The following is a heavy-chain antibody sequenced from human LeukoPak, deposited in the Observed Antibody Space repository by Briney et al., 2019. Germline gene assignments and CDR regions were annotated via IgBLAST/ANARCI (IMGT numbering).Heavy chain of an antibody. V-gene: IGHV1-69*05. Sequence: SVKVSCKASGGTFSSYAISWVRQAPGQGLEWMGGIIPIFGTANYAQKFQGRVTMTRNTSISTAYMELSSLRSEDTAVYYCARDGIGYYWGQGTLVTVSS. CDR2: IIPIFGTA. D-gene: IGHD2-15*01. CDR1: GGTFSSYA. CDR3: ARDGIGYY. J-gene: IGHJ4*02.